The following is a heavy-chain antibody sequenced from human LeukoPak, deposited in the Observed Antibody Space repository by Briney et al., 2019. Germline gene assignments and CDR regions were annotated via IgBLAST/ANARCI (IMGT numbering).Heavy chain of an antibody. Sequence: PGRSLRLSCEASGFTFDDYAMHWVRQAPGKGLEWASGISWNSGSMGYVDSVKGRFTISRDNAKNSLYLQMNSLRAEDTAVYYCARGFTEGHAFDIWGQGTMVTVSS. CDR1: GFTFDDYA. V-gene: IGHV3-9*01. CDR3: ARGFTEGHAFDI. CDR2: ISWNSGSM. J-gene: IGHJ3*02.